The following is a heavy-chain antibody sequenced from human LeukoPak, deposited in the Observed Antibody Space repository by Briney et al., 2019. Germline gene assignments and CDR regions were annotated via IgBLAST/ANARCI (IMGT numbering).Heavy chain of an antibody. Sequence: PSETLSLTCTVSGGSINSYYWSWIRQPPGKGLEWIGCFYYSGSTNYNPSLKSRVTISVDTSKKQFSLKVSSVTATDTAVYYCASVDYNWNYFHFWGQGTLVTVSS. D-gene: IGHD1-20*01. J-gene: IGHJ4*02. CDR3: ASVDYNWNYFHF. CDR2: FYYSGST. CDR1: GGSINSYY. V-gene: IGHV4-59*08.